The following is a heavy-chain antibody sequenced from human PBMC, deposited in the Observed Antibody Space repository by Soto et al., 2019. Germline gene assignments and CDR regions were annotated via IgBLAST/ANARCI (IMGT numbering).Heavy chain of an antibody. Sequence: EVQLLESGGGLVQPGGSLRLSCAASGFTFSSYAMSWVRQAPGKGLEWVSAISGSGGSTYYADSVKGRFTISRDNSKNTLYMQMNSLRAEDTAVYYCAKVLSGSGWYIYAFDIWGQGTMVTVSS. J-gene: IGHJ3*02. CDR3: AKVLSGSGWYIYAFDI. CDR2: ISGSGGST. CDR1: GFTFSSYA. V-gene: IGHV3-23*01. D-gene: IGHD6-19*01.